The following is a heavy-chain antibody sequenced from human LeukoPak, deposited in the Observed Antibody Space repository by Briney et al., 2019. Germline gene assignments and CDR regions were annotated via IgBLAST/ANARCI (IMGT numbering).Heavy chain of an antibody. Sequence: SVKVSCKASGGTFSSYAISWVRQAPGQGLEWMGGIIPIFGTANYAQRFQGRVTITTDESTSTAYMELSSLRSEDTAVYYCARVAADAFDIWGQGTMVTVSS. CDR3: ARVAADAFDI. D-gene: IGHD6-25*01. CDR2: IIPIFGTA. V-gene: IGHV1-69*05. J-gene: IGHJ3*02. CDR1: GGTFSSYA.